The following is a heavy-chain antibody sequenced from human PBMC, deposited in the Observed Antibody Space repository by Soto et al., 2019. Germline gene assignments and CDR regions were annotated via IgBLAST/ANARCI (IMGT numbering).Heavy chain of an antibody. D-gene: IGHD3-22*01. V-gene: IGHV1-69*13. Sequence: SVKVSCKASGGTFSSYAISWVRQAPGQGLEWMGGIIPIFGTANYAQKFQGRVTITADESTSTAYMELSSLRSEDTAVYYCARVIQTDYYDSSGYSGFDYWGQG. CDR1: GGTFSSYA. J-gene: IGHJ4*02. CDR3: ARVIQTDYYDSSGYSGFDY. CDR2: IIPIFGTA.